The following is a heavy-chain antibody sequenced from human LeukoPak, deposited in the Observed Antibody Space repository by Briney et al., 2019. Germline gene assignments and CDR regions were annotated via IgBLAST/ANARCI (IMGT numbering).Heavy chain of an antibody. Sequence: GLEWVXXXXXSGGSTYYADSVKGRFTISRDNSKNTLYLQMNSLRAEDTAVYYCAKDRGYYGSGSYPPPTDYWGQGTLVTVSS. CDR3: AKDRGYYGSGSYPPPTDY. CDR2: XXXSGGST. D-gene: IGHD3-10*01. J-gene: IGHJ4*02. V-gene: IGHV3-23*01.